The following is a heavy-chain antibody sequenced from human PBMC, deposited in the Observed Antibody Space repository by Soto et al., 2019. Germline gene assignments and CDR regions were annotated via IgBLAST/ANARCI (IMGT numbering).Heavy chain of an antibody. CDR2: IIPIFGTA. D-gene: IGHD6-13*01. CDR3: ARSGPEYSSSWATYYYYGMDG. Sequence: GASVKVSCKASGGTFSSYAISWVRQAPGQGLEWMGGIIPIFGTANYAQKFQGRVTITADESTSTAYMELSSLRSEDTAVYYCARSGPEYSSSWATYYYYGMDGWGQGTTVTVSS. V-gene: IGHV1-69*13. J-gene: IGHJ6*02. CDR1: GGTFSSYA.